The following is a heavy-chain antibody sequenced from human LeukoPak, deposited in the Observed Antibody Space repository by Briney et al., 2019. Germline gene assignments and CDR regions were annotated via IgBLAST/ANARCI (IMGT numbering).Heavy chain of an antibody. J-gene: IGHJ4*02. D-gene: IGHD3-22*01. V-gene: IGHV4-31*03. Sequence: SETLSLTCTVSGGSINSGGFYWSWIRRHPGKGLEWIGYIYYSGSTYYNPSLKSRVTISVDTSKNQFSLKLSSVTAADTAVYYCGRAVMDNSGYFDYWGQGTLVTVSS. CDR3: GRAVMDNSGYFDY. CDR2: IYYSGST. CDR1: GGSINSGGFY.